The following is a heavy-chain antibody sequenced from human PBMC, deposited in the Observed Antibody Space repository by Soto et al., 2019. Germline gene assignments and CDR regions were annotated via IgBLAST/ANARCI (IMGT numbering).Heavy chain of an antibody. Sequence: RRLSFAASGFIFISYAMSWVRQAPGKGLEWVSAISGSGGSTYYADSVKGRFTISRDNSKNTLYLQMNSLRAEDTAVYYCAKDTFSSGWYGAFDIWGQGTMVTVSS. CDR2: ISGSGGST. CDR1: GFIFISYA. J-gene: IGHJ3*02. CDR3: AKDTFSSGWYGAFDI. D-gene: IGHD6-19*01. V-gene: IGHV3-23*01.